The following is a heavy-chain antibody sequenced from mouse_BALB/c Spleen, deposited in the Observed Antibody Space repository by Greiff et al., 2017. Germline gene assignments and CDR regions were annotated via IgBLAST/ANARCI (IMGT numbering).Heavy chain of an antibody. V-gene: IGHV1-5*01. Sequence: VQLKESGTVLARPGASVKMSCKASGYTFTSYWMHWVKQRPGQGLEWIGAIYPGNSDTSYNQKFKGKAKLTAVTSTSTAYMELSSLTNEDSAVYYCTRNYYGSSSPFDYWGQGTTLTVSS. CDR1: GYTFTSYW. CDR3: TRNYYGSSSPFDY. J-gene: IGHJ2*01. CDR2: IYPGNSDT. D-gene: IGHD1-1*01.